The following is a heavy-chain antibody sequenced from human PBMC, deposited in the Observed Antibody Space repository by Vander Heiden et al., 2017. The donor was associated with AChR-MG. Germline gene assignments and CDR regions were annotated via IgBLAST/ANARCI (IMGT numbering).Heavy chain of an antibody. CDR1: GFTFGSDA. Sequence: QVQLVESGGGVVQPGRSLRLSCAASGFTFGSDAMHWVRQAPGKGLEWVAVISYDGSNKYYADSVKGRFTISRDNSKNTLYLQMNSLRAEDTAVYYCATLAWVTPYDAFDIWGQGTMVTVSS. CDR2: ISYDGSNK. J-gene: IGHJ3*02. V-gene: IGHV3-30-3*01. CDR3: ATLAWVTPYDAFDI. D-gene: IGHD2-21*02.